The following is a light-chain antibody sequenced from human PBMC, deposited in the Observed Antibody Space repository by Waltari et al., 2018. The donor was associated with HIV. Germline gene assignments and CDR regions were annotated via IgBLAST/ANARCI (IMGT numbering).Light chain of an antibody. CDR2: DVS. Sequence: QSALTQPAAVSGSPGQSITISCTGTSRDVGGYNYVSWYHQHPGKAPKLIIYDVSNRPSGVSNRFSGSKSGNTASLTISGLQAEDEADYYCSSYTSSSTQFGGGTKLTVL. CDR3: SSYTSSSTQ. J-gene: IGLJ3*02. V-gene: IGLV2-14*03. CDR1: SRDVGGYNY.